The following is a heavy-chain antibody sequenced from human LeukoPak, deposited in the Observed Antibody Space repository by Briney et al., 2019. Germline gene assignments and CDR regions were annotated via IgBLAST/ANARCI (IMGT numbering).Heavy chain of an antibody. CDR3: ARDAYSSGWYDWFDP. CDR2: IYTSGST. Sequence: SETLSLTCSVSGGSISRYYWSWIRQPAGKGREWIGRIYTSGSTNYNPSLKGRVTMSVDTSKNQFSLKLSSVTAADTAVYYCARDAYSSGWYDWFDPWGQGTLVTVSS. J-gene: IGHJ5*02. V-gene: IGHV4-4*07. D-gene: IGHD6-19*01. CDR1: GGSISRYY.